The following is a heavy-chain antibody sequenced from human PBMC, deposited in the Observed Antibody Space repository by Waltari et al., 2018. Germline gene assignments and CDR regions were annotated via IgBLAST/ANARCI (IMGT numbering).Heavy chain of an antibody. V-gene: IGHV4-4*07. CDR1: GGSISSYY. CDR3: ARERVYCSGGSCYSRFDY. Sequence: QVQLQESGPGLVKPSETLSLTCTVSGGSISSYYWSWIRPPAGKGLEWIGRIYTSGSTNYNPSLKSRVTMSVDTSKNQFSLKLSSVTAADTAVYYCARERVYCSGGSCYSRFDYWGQGTLVTVSS. D-gene: IGHD2-15*01. J-gene: IGHJ4*02. CDR2: IYTSGST.